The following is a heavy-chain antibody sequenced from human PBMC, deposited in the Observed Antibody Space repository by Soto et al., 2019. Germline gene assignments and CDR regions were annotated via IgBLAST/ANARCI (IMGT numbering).Heavy chain of an antibody. CDR2: INPASGST. J-gene: IGHJ4*01. CDR3: ARDLAAGDY. D-gene: IGHD6-13*01. V-gene: IGHV1-46*01. CDR1: GYTFTHYY. Sequence: QVQLVQSGAEVKKPGASVKLSCRTSGYTFTHYYIHWVRQAPGQGLEWLAIINPASGSTNYAQDFQGRVTLTMDTSTTTVYMELSGLRAEDTAIFYCARDLAAGDYWGHGNLVTVSS.